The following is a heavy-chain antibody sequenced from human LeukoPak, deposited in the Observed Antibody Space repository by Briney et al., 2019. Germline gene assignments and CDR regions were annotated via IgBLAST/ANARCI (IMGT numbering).Heavy chain of an antibody. CDR3: ARDRLRIIAAAPLDY. V-gene: IGHV3-33*01. D-gene: IGHD6-13*01. CDR2: IWYDGSNK. J-gene: IGHJ4*02. Sequence: GGSLRLSCAASGFTFSSYGMHWVRQAPGKGLEWVAVIWYDGSNKYYADSVKGRFTISRDNSKNTLYLQMNSLRAEDTAVYYCARDRLRIIAAAPLDYWGQGTLVTVSS. CDR1: GFTFSSYG.